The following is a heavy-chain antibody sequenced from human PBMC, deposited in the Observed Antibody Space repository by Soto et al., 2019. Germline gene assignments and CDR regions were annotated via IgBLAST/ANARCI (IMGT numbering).Heavy chain of an antibody. CDR1: GGSISSSSYY. Sequence: QLQLQESGPGLVKPSETLSLTCTVSGGSISSSSYYWGWIRQPPGKGLEWIGSIYYSGSTYYNPSLKSRVTISVDTSKNQFSLKLSSVTAADTAVYYCARRGRGYCSGGSCYNWFDPWGQGTLVTVSS. J-gene: IGHJ5*02. CDR2: IYYSGST. D-gene: IGHD2-15*01. V-gene: IGHV4-39*01. CDR3: ARRGRGYCSGGSCYNWFDP.